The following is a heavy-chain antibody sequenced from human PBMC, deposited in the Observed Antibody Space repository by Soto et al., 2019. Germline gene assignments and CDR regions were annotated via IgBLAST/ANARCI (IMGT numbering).Heavy chain of an antibody. CDR1: GGSKSSYY. J-gene: IGHJ4*02. V-gene: IGHV4-59*08. CDR3: ARNYGGNVDY. Sequence: QVQLQESGPGLVRPSETLSLTCTVSGGSKSSYYWSWIRQPPGKGLEWIGYIYYSGSANYNPSLKSRVTISVDTSKNQFSLKLSSATAADTAVYYCARNYGGNVDYWGQGTLFTVSS. D-gene: IGHD4-17*01. CDR2: IYYSGSA.